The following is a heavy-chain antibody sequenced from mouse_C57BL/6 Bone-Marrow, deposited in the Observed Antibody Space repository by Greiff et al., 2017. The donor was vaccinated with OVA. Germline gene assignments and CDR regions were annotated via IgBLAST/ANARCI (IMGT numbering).Heavy chain of an antibody. CDR3: ARQIYSPGFAY. J-gene: IGHJ3*01. Sequence: EVKLVESGGDLVKPGGSLKLSCAASGFTFSSYGMSWVRQTPDKRLEWVATISSCGSYTYYPDSVKGRFTISGDNARNTLYLQMSSLKSEDTAMYYCARQIYSPGFAYWGQVTLVTVSA. CDR1: GFTFSSYG. V-gene: IGHV5-6*01. CDR2: ISSCGSYT. D-gene: IGHD1-3*01.